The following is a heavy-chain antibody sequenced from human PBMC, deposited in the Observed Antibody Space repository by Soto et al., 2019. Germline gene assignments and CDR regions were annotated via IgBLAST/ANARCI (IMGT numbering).Heavy chain of an antibody. Sequence: WASVKVSCKASGYTFTSYDINWVRQATGQGLEWMGWMNPNSGNTGYAQKFQGRVTMTRNTSISTAYMELSSLRSEDTAVHYCARESAAAGGFDYWGQGTLVTVSS. CDR2: MNPNSGNT. D-gene: IGHD6-13*01. CDR3: ARESAAAGGFDY. CDR1: GYTFTSYD. J-gene: IGHJ4*02. V-gene: IGHV1-8*01.